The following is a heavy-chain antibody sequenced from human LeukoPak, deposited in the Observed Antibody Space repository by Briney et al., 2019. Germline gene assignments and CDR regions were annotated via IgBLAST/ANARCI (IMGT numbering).Heavy chain of an antibody. Sequence: PGGSLRLSCAASGFTFSSYAMSWVRQAPGKGLEWVSAISGSGGSTYYADSVKGRFTISRDNSKNTLYLQMNSLRAEDTAVYYCAKKGAPYYYYYMDVWGKGTTVTVSS. CDR2: ISGSGGST. CDR3: AKKGAPYYYYYMDV. CDR1: GFTFSSYA. J-gene: IGHJ6*03. V-gene: IGHV3-23*01.